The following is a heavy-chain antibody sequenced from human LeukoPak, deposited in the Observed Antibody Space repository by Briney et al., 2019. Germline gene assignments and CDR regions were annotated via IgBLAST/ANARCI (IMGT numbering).Heavy chain of an antibody. D-gene: IGHD3-22*01. J-gene: IGHJ4*02. CDR3: ATYYDSSGYYYRAGYFDY. CDR1: SGSIFSSNW. CDR2: IFHDGST. Sequence: SETLSLTCAVSSGSIFSSNWWSWVRQPPGKGLEWIGQIFHDGSTSYGPSLKSRVTISVDTSKNQFSLKLSTVTAADTAVYYCATYYDSSGYYYRAGYFDYWGQGTLVTVSS. V-gene: IGHV4-4*02.